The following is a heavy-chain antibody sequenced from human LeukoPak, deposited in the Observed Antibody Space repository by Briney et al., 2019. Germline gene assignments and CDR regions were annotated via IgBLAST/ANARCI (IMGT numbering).Heavy chain of an antibody. CDR2: IRYDGSNK. V-gene: IGHV3-30*02. J-gene: IGHJ4*02. Sequence: GGSLRLSCAASGFTFSSYGMHWVRQAPGKGLEWVAFIRYDGSNKYYADSVKGRFTISRDNSKNTLYLQMNSLRAEDTAVYYCARGLWFGESYYFDYWGQGTLVTVSS. CDR3: ARGLWFGESYYFDY. D-gene: IGHD3-10*01. CDR1: GFTFSSYG.